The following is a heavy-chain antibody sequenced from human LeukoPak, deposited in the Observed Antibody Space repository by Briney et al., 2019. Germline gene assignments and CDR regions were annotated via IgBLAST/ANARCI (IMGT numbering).Heavy chain of an antibody. CDR2: FDPEDGET. D-gene: IGHD2-15*01. CDR1: GYTLTELS. CDR3: VREGYCSGGSCHSGVIDY. Sequence: GASVKVSCKVSGYTLTELSMHWVRQAPGKGLEWMGGFDPEDGETIYAQKFQGRVTMTEDTSTDTAYMELRSLRSDDTAVYYCVREGYCSGGSCHSGVIDYWGQGTLVTVSS. V-gene: IGHV1-24*01. J-gene: IGHJ4*02.